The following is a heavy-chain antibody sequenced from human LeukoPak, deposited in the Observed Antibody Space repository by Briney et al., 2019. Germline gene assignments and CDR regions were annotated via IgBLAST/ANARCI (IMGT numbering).Heavy chain of an antibody. CDR1: GASVSNNNYY. J-gene: IGHJ5*02. V-gene: IGHV4-39*07. CDR2: IYHSGNT. D-gene: IGHD2-2*01. CDR3: ALQPARRLSWFDP. Sequence: PSETLSLTCTVSGASVSNNNYYWGWIRQPPGKGLEWIANIYHSGNTYYNPSLKSRVTISVDTSRNQFSLKLSSVTAADTAVYYCALQPARRLSWFDPWGQGTLVTVSS.